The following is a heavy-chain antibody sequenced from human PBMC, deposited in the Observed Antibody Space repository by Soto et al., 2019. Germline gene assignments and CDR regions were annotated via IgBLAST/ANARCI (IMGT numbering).Heavy chain of an antibody. CDR1: GGSISSGGYS. J-gene: IGHJ5*02. CDR3: ARVPDR. CDR2: IYHSGST. D-gene: IGHD2-2*01. Sequence: QLQLQESGSGLVKPSQTLSLTCAVSGGSISSGGYSWSWIRQAPGKGLEGIGDIYHSGSTYYNPSLKRRVTISVDRSNNQFALKLSSVTAADTAVYYSARVPDRWGQGTLVTVAS. V-gene: IGHV4-30-2*01.